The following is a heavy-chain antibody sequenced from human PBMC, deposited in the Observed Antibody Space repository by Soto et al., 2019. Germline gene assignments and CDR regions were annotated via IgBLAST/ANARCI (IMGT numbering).Heavy chain of an antibody. CDR3: ARRSGSSFDY. J-gene: IGHJ4*02. V-gene: IGHV4-59*08. CDR1: GGSISSYY. CDR2: IYYSGST. Sequence: QVQLQESGPGLVKPSETLSLTCTVSGGSISSYYWSWIRQPPGKGLEWIGYIYYSGSTSYNPSLKSRGTISVYTSRNQFSRKLSSVAAADAAVYCCARRSGSSFDYWGQGTRVTVSS.